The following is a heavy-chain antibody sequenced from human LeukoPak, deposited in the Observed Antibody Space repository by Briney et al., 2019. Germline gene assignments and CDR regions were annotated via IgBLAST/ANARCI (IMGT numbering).Heavy chain of an antibody. V-gene: IGHV3-66*02. D-gene: IGHD4-11*01. J-gene: IGHJ4*02. CDR1: GFTVSSNY. Sequence: GGSLRLSCAASGFTVSSNYMSWVRQAPGKGLEWVSVIYSGGSTYYADSVKGRFTISRDNSKNTLYLQMNSLRAEDTAVYYCARGWDYSNLDYWGQGTLVTVSS. CDR3: ARGWDYSNLDY. CDR2: IYSGGST.